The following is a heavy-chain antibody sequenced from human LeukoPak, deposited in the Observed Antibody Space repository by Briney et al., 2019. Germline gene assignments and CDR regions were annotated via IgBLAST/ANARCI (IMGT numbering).Heavy chain of an antibody. V-gene: IGHV1-2*02. CDR3: ARGPAYCSSPSCPNWFDP. D-gene: IGHD2-2*01. CDR1: GYTFTGYY. CDR2: INPNSGGT. J-gene: IGHJ5*02. Sequence: GASVKVSCKASGYTFTGYYMHWVRQAPGQGVEWMGWINPNSGGTNYAQKFQGRVTMNRDTSISTAYMELSRLRSDDTAVYYCARGPAYCSSPSCPNWFDPWGQGALVTVSS.